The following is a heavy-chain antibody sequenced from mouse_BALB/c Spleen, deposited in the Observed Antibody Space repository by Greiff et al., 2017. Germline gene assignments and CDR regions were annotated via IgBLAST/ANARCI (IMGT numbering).Heavy chain of an antibody. V-gene: IGHV1-7*01. CDR1: GYTFTSYW. CDR3: ERRNVWFAY. Sequence: VQLQESGAELAKPGASVKMSCKASGYTFTSYWMHWVKQRPGQGLEWIGYINPSTGYTEYNQKFKDKATLTADKSSSTAYMQLSSLTSEDSAVYYCERRNVWFAYWGQGTLVTVSA. CDR2: INPSTGYT. J-gene: IGHJ3*01. D-gene: IGHD2-1*01.